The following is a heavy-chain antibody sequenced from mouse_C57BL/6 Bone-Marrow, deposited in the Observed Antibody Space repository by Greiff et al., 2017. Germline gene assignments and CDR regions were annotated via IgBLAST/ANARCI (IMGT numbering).Heavy chain of an antibody. D-gene: IGHD3-3*01. V-gene: IGHV1-81*01. Sequence: QVQLQQSGAELARPGASVKLSCKASGYTFTSYGISWVKQRTGQGLEWIGEIYPRSGNTYYNEKFKGKATLTADKSSSTAYMELRSLTSEDSAVYFCAREGWGPYWYFDVWGTGTTVTVSS. CDR2: IYPRSGNT. CDR1: GYTFTSYG. J-gene: IGHJ1*03. CDR3: AREGWGPYWYFDV.